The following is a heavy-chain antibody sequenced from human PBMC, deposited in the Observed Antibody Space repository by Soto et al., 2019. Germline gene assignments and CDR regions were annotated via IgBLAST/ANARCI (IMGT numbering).Heavy chain of an antibody. Sequence: SGPTLVNPTEPLTLTCTVSGLSRNNGKLGVSWIRQPPGKALEWLAHIFSSDDKSYSTSLRSRLTISKDTSRSQVVLTLTNLDAMDSGTYYCALIKDCSRTDCYLASFDPWGQGTLVTVSS. D-gene: IGHD2-2*01. V-gene: IGHV2-26*01. CDR2: IFSSDDK. CDR3: ALIKDCSRTDCYLASFDP. CDR1: GLSRNNGKLG. J-gene: IGHJ5*02.